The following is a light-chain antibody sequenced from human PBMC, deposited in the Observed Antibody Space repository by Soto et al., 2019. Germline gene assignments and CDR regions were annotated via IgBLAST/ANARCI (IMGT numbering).Light chain of an antibody. J-gene: IGLJ3*02. CDR3: SSYAGSDIWV. Sequence: QSALTQPPSASGSPGQSVTISCTGTSSDGDVYNYVSWFQQHPGKAPKLIIYEVSKRPSGVPDRFSGSKSGNTASLTVSGLQAEDEADYYCSSYAGSDIWVFGGGTKLNVL. V-gene: IGLV2-8*01. CDR1: SSDGDVYNY. CDR2: EVS.